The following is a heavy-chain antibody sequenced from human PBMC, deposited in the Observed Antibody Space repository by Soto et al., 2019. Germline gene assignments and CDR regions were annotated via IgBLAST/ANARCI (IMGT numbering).Heavy chain of an antibody. V-gene: IGHV4-39*01. CDR1: GGSISSSSYY. J-gene: IGHJ6*02. CDR3: ARHNGPLYVGYYYDMDV. D-gene: IGHD3-16*01. Sequence: VSGGSISSSSYYWGWIRQPPGKGLEWIGSIYYSGYTYYNPSFKCLVTISVDMSKNQFSLKLSSVTAADTAVYYCARHNGPLYVGYYYDMDVWGQGTTVT. CDR2: IYYSGYT.